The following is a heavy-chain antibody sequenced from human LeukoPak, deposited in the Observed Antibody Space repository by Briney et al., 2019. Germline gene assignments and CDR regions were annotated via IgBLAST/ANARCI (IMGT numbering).Heavy chain of an antibody. Sequence: PSETLSLTCTVSGGSISSYYWSWIRQPAGKGLEWIGRIYTSGSTNYNPSLKSRVTMSVDTSKNQFSLKLSSVTAADTAVYYCARGGYCYDSSGYSAEDAFDIWGQGTMVTVSS. J-gene: IGHJ3*02. CDR3: ARGGYCYDSSGYSAEDAFDI. CDR2: IYTSGST. V-gene: IGHV4-4*07. CDR1: GGSISSYY. D-gene: IGHD3-22*01.